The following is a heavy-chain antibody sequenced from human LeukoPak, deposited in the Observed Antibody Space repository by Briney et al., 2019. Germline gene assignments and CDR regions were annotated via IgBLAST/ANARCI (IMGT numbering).Heavy chain of an antibody. Sequence: SVKVSCKASGGTFSSYTISWVRQAPGQGLEWMGRIIPILGIANYAQMFQGRVTITADKSTSTAYMELSSLRSEDTAVYYCARDKGLAPHHDAFDIWGQGTMVTVSS. CDR1: GGTFSSYT. V-gene: IGHV1-69*04. CDR3: ARDKGLAPHHDAFDI. CDR2: IIPILGIA. D-gene: IGHD6-6*01. J-gene: IGHJ3*02.